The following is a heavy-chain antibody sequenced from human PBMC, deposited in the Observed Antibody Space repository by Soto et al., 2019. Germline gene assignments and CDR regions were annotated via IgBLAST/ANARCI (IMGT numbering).Heavy chain of an antibody. D-gene: IGHD6-13*01. CDR2: IYYSGST. CDR1: GGSISSSSYY. Sequence: QLQLQESGPGLVKPSETLSLTCTVSGGSISSSSYYWGWIRQPPGKGLEWIGSIYYSGSTYYNPSLKSRVPISVDTSKNQFSLKLSSVTAADTAVYYCARRAAAGDFDYWGQGTLVTVSS. J-gene: IGHJ4*02. V-gene: IGHV4-39*01. CDR3: ARRAAAGDFDY.